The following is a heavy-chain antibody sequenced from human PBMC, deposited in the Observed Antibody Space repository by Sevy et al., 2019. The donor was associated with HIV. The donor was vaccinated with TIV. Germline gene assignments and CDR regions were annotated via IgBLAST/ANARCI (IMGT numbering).Heavy chain of an antibody. D-gene: IGHD3-22*01. Sequence: GGSLRLSCAASGFTFNIYAMSWVRQAPGKGLEWLSAISGGGDGTYYADSVKGRFTISGDNSRNTLYLQMNSLRAEDKAEYYCAKKPYYYYNSDGHHLSSTDEADYWGQGTLVTVSS. V-gene: IGHV3-23*01. CDR3: AKKPYYYYNSDGHHLSSTDEADY. CDR2: ISGGGDGT. CDR1: GFTFNIYA. J-gene: IGHJ4*02.